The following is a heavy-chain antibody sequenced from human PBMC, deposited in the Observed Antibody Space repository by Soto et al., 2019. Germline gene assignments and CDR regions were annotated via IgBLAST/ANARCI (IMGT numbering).Heavy chain of an antibody. D-gene: IGHD4-17*01. V-gene: IGHV1-69*01. Sequence: GAAVKISCKAAGGTVISYAISWVRQAHGQGLEWMGGIIPIFGTANYAQKFQGRVTITADESTSTAYMELSSLRSEDTAVYYCARDYGDYFGNEGMDVWGQGTTVTVSS. CDR1: GGTVISYA. J-gene: IGHJ6*02. CDR3: ARDYGDYFGNEGMDV. CDR2: IIPIFGTA.